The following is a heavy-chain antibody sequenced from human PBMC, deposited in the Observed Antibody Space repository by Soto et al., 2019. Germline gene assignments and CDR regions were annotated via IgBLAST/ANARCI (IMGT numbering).Heavy chain of an antibody. CDR1: GGSFPSNNW. Sequence: QVQLQESGPGLVKSSGTLSLTCAVSGGSFPSNNWWTWVRQPPGQGLEWIGEIYRTGRTNYNPSLMSLVTVPLDKSENQFSLNVPSLTAADTAVYCFASRDPGTTVDYWGQGTLLTVSS. D-gene: IGHD1-7*01. V-gene: IGHV4-4*01. CDR3: ASRDPGTTVDY. CDR2: IYRTGRT. J-gene: IGHJ4*02.